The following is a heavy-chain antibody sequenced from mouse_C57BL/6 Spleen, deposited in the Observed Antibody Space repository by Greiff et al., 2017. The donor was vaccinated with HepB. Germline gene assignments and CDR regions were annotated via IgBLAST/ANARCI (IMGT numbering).Heavy chain of an antibody. CDR3: ARSVSGDYDGDYYAMDY. J-gene: IGHJ4*01. CDR2: IDPSDSYT. V-gene: IGHV1-50*01. CDR1: GYTFTSYW. D-gene: IGHD2-4*01. Sequence: QVQLQQTGAELVKPGASVKLSCKASGYTFTSYWMQWVKQRPGQGLEWIGEIDPSDSYTNYNQKFKGKSTLTVDTSSSTAYMQLSSLTSEDSAVYYCARSVSGDYDGDYYAMDYWGQGTSVTVSS.